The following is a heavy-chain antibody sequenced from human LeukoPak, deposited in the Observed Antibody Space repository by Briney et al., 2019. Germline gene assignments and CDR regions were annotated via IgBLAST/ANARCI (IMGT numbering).Heavy chain of an antibody. V-gene: IGHV3-21*01. Sequence: GGSLRLSCAASGFTFSSYWMHRVRQAPGKGLEWVSSISSSSSSYIYYADSVKGRFTISRDNAKNSLYLQMNSLRAEDTAVYYCARGRWPPSGMDVWGQGTLVTVSS. CDR1: GFTFSSYW. D-gene: IGHD1-14*01. J-gene: IGHJ4*02. CDR3: ARGRWPPSGMDV. CDR2: ISSSSSSYI.